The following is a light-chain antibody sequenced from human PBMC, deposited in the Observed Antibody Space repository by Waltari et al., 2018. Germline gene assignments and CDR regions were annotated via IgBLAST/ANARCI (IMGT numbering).Light chain of an antibody. CDR1: SSNIGRSF. V-gene: IGLV1-47*01. Sequence: QSVLTQPPSASGTPGPRVTISCSGSSSNIGRSFVCWYQHLPGTAPKLLIYRNDQRPSGVPDRFSGSRSGTSASLAISGLRSEDEADYYCAAWDDSLTVRFGGGTKLTVL. CDR2: RND. CDR3: AAWDDSLTVR. J-gene: IGLJ3*02.